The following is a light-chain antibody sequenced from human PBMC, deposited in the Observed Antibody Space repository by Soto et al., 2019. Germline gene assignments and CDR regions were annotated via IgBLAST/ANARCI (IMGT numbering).Light chain of an antibody. CDR2: GNN. CDR3: QSYDRSLSGYV. V-gene: IGLV1-40*01. Sequence: QSVLTQPPSVSEAPRQRVTISCSGSSSNIGNNAVNWYQQLPGKAPKLLIYGNNNRPSGVPDRFSGSNSGTSASLAITGLQAEDEADYCCQSYDRSLSGYVFGSGTKLTVL. CDR1: SSNIGNNA. J-gene: IGLJ1*01.